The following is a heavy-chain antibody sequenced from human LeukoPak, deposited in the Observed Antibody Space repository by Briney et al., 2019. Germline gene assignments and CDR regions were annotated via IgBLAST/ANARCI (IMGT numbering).Heavy chain of an antibody. Sequence: GGTLRLSCAASGFTFSNYWMHWVRQAPGKGLVWVSRINSDGSTTNYADSVKGRFTISRDNAKNTLFLQMNSLRAEDTAVCYCASLQNVPSYYYYYVMDVWGQGTTVTVSS. CDR1: GFTFSNYW. J-gene: IGHJ6*02. CDR3: ASLQNVPSYYYYYVMDV. CDR2: INSDGSTT. D-gene: IGHD2/OR15-2a*01. V-gene: IGHV3-74*01.